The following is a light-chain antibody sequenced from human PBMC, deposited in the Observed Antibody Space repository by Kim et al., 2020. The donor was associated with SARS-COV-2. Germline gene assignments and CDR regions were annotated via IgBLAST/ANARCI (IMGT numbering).Light chain of an antibody. J-gene: IGKJ2*01. V-gene: IGKV1-5*03. CDR1: QDIGTW. CDR2: RAS. Sequence: SESVGDRVTITCRASQDIGTWLAWYQQKPGKAPNLLIYRASNLDSGVPSRFSGSGSGTGFTLSISSLQPDDFATYYCQHYSRFPYTFGQGTKLEI. CDR3: QHYSRFPYT.